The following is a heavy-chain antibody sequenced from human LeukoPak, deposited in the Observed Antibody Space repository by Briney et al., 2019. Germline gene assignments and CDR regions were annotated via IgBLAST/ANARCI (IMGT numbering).Heavy chain of an antibody. V-gene: IGHV3-48*02. CDR1: GFTFSSYS. Sequence: PGGSLRLSCAASGFTFSSYSMNWVRQAPGKGLEWVSYISSSSSTIYYADSVKGRFTISRDNAKNSLYLQMNSLRDEDTAVYYCARELWGWGWELKYYFDYWGQGTLVTVSS. CDR3: ARELWGWGWELKYYFDY. CDR2: ISSSSSTI. J-gene: IGHJ4*02. D-gene: IGHD1-26*01.